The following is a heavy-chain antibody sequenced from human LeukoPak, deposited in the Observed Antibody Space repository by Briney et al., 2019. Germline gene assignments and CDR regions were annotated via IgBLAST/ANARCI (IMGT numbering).Heavy chain of an antibody. J-gene: IGHJ4*02. D-gene: IGHD5-12*01. CDR3: ARHGMVATVPDY. CDR1: GGSISSYY. CDR2: IYYSGST. Sequence: SETLSLTCTVSGGSISSYYWSWIRQLPGKGLEWIGYIYYSGSTNYNPSLKSRVTISVDTSKNQFSLKLSSVTAADTAVYYCARHGMVATVPDYWGQGTLVTVSS. V-gene: IGHV4-59*08.